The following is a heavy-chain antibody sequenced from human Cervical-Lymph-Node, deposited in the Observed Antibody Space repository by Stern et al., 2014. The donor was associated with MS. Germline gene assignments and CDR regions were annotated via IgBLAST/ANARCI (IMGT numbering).Heavy chain of an antibody. CDR1: GGTFSSYA. CDR2: XIPIFGTA. V-gene: IGHV1-69*01. D-gene: IGHD6-13*01. CDR3: ATSIAAAGLSYYYYGMDV. Sequence: VQLVESGAEVKKPGSSVKVSCKASGGTFSSYAISWVRQAPGQGLEWMGGXIPIFGTANYAQKFQGRVTITADESTSTAYMELSSLRSEDTAVYYCATSIAAAGLSYYYYGMDVWGQGTTVTVSS. J-gene: IGHJ6*02.